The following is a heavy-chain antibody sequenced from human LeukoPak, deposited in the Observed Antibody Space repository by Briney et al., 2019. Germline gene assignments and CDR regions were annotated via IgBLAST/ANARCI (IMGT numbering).Heavy chain of an antibody. V-gene: IGHV4-31*03. CDR1: GDSISSGGYY. Sequence: PSETLSLTCTVSGDSISSGGYYWSWIRQHPGKGLEWIGYIYYSGSTYYNPSLKSRVTISVDTSKNQFSLKLSSVTAADTAVYYCARDSPYYYGMDVWGQGTTVTVSS. J-gene: IGHJ6*02. CDR3: ARDSPYYYGMDV. CDR2: IYYSGST.